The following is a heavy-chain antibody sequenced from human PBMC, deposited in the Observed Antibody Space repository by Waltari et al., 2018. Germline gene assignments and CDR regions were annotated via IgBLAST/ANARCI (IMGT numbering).Heavy chain of an antibody. CDR3: ARGSKGYYYDSSGRRNGDLDY. D-gene: IGHD3-22*01. J-gene: IGHJ4*02. CDR1: GGSFSGYY. V-gene: IGHV4-34*01. Sequence: QVQLQQWGAGLLKPSETLSLTCAVYGGSFSGYYWRWIRQPPGKGLEWIGEINHNGSTNYNPSPKSRVNISVDTSKNQFSLKLSSVTAADTAVYYCARGSKGYYYDSSGRRNGDLDYWGQGTLVTVSS. CDR2: INHNGST.